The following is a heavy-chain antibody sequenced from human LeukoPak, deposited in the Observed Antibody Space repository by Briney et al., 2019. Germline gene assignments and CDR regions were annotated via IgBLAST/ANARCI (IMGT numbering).Heavy chain of an antibody. CDR2: IWSDGSNK. CDR3: ARRRYSVYDFDY. V-gene: IGHV3-33*01. Sequence: GTSLRLSCAASGFTFSSYGMHWVRQAPGKGLEGVAVIWSDGSNKYYADSVKGRFTISRDNSKNTLYLQMNSLRAEDTAVYYCARRRYSVYDFDYWGQGTLVTASS. CDR1: GFTFSSYG. J-gene: IGHJ4*02. D-gene: IGHD5/OR15-5a*01.